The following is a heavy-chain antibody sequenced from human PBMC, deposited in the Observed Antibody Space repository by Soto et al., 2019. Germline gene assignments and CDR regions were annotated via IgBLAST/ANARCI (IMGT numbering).Heavy chain of an antibody. CDR1: GYTFTSYA. J-gene: IGHJ5*02. Sequence: GASVKVSCKASGYTFTSYAMHWVRQAPGQRLEWMGWINAGNGNTKYSQKFQGRVTITRDTSASTAYMELSSLRSEDTAVYYCARDPALLWFGELLYRPNWFDPWGQGTLVTVSS. V-gene: IGHV1-3*01. CDR3: ARDPALLWFGELLYRPNWFDP. CDR2: INAGNGNT. D-gene: IGHD3-10*01.